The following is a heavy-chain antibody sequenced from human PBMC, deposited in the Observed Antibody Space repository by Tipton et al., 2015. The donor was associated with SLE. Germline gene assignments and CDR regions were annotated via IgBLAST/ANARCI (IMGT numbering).Heavy chain of an antibody. J-gene: IGHJ4*02. CDR1: GFILSSYW. V-gene: IGHV3-7*03. D-gene: IGHD4-17*01. Sequence: SLRLSCAASGFILSSYWMSWVRPAPGKGLEWVANINQDGSEMYYEDSVKGRFTISRDNGKNSLYLQMNSLRSEDTALYYCAKDSLYGDYAFDYWGQGTLVTVSS. CDR3: AKDSLYGDYAFDY. CDR2: INQDGSEM.